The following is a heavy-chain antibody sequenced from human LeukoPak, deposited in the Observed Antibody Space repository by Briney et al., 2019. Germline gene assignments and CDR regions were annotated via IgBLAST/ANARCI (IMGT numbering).Heavy chain of an antibody. CDR2: ISGSGGST. Sequence: GGSLRLSCAASGFTFSSYAMSWVRQAPGKGLEWVSAISGSGGSTYYADSVRGRFTISRDNSKNTLYLQMNSLRAEDTAVYYCARARWELFPWDAWGQGTLVTVSS. D-gene: IGHD1-26*01. J-gene: IGHJ5*02. V-gene: IGHV3-23*01. CDR1: GFTFSSYA. CDR3: ARARWELFPWDA.